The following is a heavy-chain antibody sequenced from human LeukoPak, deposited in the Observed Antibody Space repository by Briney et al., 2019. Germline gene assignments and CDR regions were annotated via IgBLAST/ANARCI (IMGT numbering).Heavy chain of an antibody. J-gene: IGHJ3*02. V-gene: IGHV1-69*04. D-gene: IGHD2-2*02. Sequence: EASVKVSCKASGGTFSSYTISWVRQAPGQGLEWMGRIIPILGIANYAQKFQGRVTITADKSTSTAYMELSSLRSEDTAVYYCARDYIPGLDAFDTWGQGTMVTVSS. CDR3: ARDYIPGLDAFDT. CDR2: IIPILGIA. CDR1: GGTFSSYT.